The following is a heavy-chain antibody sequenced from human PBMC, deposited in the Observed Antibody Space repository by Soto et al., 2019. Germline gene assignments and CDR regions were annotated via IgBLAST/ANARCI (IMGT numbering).Heavy chain of an antibody. Sequence: GESLKISCRGSGYSFTSYWIGWVRQMPGKGLEWMGIIYPGDSDTRYSPSFQGQVTISADKSISTAYLQWSSLKASDTAMYYCARVGMVDIVVVPPTYGMDVWGQGTTVTVSS. CDR3: ARVGMVDIVVVPPTYGMDV. CDR1: GYSFTSYW. V-gene: IGHV5-51*01. J-gene: IGHJ6*02. D-gene: IGHD2-2*01. CDR2: IYPGDSDT.